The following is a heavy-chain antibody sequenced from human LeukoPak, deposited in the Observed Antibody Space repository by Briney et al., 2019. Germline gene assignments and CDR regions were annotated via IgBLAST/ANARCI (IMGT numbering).Heavy chain of an antibody. Sequence: SETLSLTCTVSGGSISSGDYYWSWIRQPPGKGLEWIGYIFYSGGTYYNPSLKSRVTTSVDTSKNQFSLKLRSVTAADTAVYYCARRPIVGSIRDAFDIWGQGTMVTVSS. CDR3: ARRPIVGSIRDAFDI. CDR1: GGSISSGDYY. V-gene: IGHV4-30-4*08. J-gene: IGHJ3*02. D-gene: IGHD1-26*01. CDR2: IFYSGGT.